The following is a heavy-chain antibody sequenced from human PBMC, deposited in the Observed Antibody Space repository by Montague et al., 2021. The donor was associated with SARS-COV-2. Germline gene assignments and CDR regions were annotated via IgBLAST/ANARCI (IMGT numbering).Heavy chain of an antibody. CDR2: IFSDGSNT. CDR3: AKGTEARWANYYCYYGMDV. J-gene: IGHJ6*02. V-gene: IGHV3-23*03. Sequence: SLRLSCAASGFIFSSYAMNWVRLTPGKGLEWVSVIFSDGSNTNYADSVKGRFTISRDNSKNTLYLQMSSLTAEDTAVYYCAKGTEARWANYYCYYGMDVWGQGTTVTVSS. CDR1: GFIFSSYA. D-gene: IGHD1-14*01.